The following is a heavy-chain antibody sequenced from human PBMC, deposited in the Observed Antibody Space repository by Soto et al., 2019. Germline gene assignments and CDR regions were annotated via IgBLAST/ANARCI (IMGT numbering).Heavy chain of an antibody. J-gene: IGHJ4*02. Sequence: QVLLQESGPGLVKPSETLSLICLVSGGSITTGGYSWSWIRQHPGKGLDWLGNIYYSGSTSYNPSPKSRLTISVDTSKNQFSLKLTSVTAADTAVYYCARDAGEQRGLDFWGQGTLVTVSS. D-gene: IGHD3-16*01. V-gene: IGHV4-31*03. CDR2: IYYSGST. CDR1: GGSITTGGYS. CDR3: ARDAGEQRGLDF.